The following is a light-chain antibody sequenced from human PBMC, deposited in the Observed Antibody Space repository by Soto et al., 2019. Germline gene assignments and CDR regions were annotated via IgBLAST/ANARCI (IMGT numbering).Light chain of an antibody. CDR2: GAS. V-gene: IGKV3-20*01. CDR1: QSISSTY. Sequence: EIVLTQSPGTLSLSPEERATLSCRASQSISSTYLAWYQQKPGQAPRLLFYGASSRATDIPDRFSGSGSGRDFTLTISRLEPEDFAVYYGQQYGSSPPWTFGQGTKVEIK. J-gene: IGKJ1*01. CDR3: QQYGSSPPWT.